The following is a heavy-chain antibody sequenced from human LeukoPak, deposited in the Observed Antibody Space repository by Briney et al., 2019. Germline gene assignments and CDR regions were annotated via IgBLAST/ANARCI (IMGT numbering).Heavy chain of an antibody. Sequence: SETLSLTCTVSGGSISTSSYYWGWIRQPPGKGLEWIGNMYYSGTTYYDPSLKSRVTMSVDTSKNQFSLRLTSVAAADTAAYYCTARAATGTIVDSWGQGTLVTVSS. J-gene: IGHJ4*02. V-gene: IGHV4-39*01. CDR3: TARAATGTIVDS. CDR2: MYYSGTT. D-gene: IGHD6-13*01. CDR1: GGSISTSSYY.